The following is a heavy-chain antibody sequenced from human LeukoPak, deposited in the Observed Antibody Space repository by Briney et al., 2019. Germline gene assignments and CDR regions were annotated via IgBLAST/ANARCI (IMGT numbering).Heavy chain of an antibody. CDR2: INHSGST. V-gene: IGHV4-34*01. J-gene: IGHJ4*02. CDR1: GGSLSGYY. D-gene: IGHD4-17*01. CDR3: ARGLRSSY. Sequence: SETLSLTCAVYGGSLSGYYWSWIRQPPGKGLEWIGEINHSGSTNYNPSLKSRVTISVDTSKNQFSLKLSSVTAADTAVYYCARGLRSSYWGQGTLVTVSS.